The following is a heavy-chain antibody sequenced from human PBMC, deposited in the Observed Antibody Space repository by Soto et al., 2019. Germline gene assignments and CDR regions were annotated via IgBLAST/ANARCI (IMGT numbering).Heavy chain of an antibody. D-gene: IGHD5-12*01. CDR3: ARDRRLAYSGYSGHNYGMDV. CDR1: GVTGISGSNH. Sequence: LETHSLTCTVSGVTGISGSNHWSWIRRPPGKGPEWIGYISHSGNTDYSSSLESRAIISIDTSNNQFSLKLSSVTAADTAVYYCARDRRLAYSGYSGHNYGMDVWGQGNTVTVSS. J-gene: IGHJ6*02. CDR2: ISHSGNT. V-gene: IGHV4-61*01.